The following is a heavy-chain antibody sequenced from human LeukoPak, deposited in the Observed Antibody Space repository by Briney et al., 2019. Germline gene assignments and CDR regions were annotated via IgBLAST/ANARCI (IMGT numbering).Heavy chain of an antibody. Sequence: PSETLSLTCAVYGGSFSGYYWSWIRQPPGEGLEWIGSIYYSGSTYYNPSLKSRVIISVDTSKNQFSLKLSSVTAADTAVYYCASRSSWYGGAWFDYWGQGTLVTVSS. D-gene: IGHD6-13*01. CDR3: ASRSSWYGGAWFDY. J-gene: IGHJ4*02. CDR2: IYYSGST. V-gene: IGHV4-34*01. CDR1: GGSFSGYY.